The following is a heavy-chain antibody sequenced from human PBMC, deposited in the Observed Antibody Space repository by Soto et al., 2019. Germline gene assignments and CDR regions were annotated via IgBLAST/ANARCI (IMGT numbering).Heavy chain of an antibody. CDR2: MNPNSGNT. CDR1: GYTFTSYD. CDR3: ARCWPNVDKAMVTAAWFDP. V-gene: IGHV1-8*01. D-gene: IGHD5-18*01. J-gene: IGHJ5*02. Sequence: QVQLVQSGAEVKKPGASVKVSCKASGYTFTSYDINWVRQATGQGLEWMGWMNPNSGNTGYAQKFQGRVTMTRNTTISTGYMELSSLRYEDTAVYYCARCWPNVDKAMVTAAWFDPWGQGTLVTVSS.